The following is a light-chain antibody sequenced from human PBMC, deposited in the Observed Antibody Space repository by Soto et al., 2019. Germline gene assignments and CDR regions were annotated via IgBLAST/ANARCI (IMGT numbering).Light chain of an antibody. V-gene: IGKV1-39*01. J-gene: IGKJ3*01. CDR1: QSISSY. CDR2: AAS. Sequence: DIQMTQSPSSLSASVGDRVTITCRASQSISSYLNWYQQKPGKAPKLLIYAASSLQSGVPSRFSGSGSGTDFTLTISSLQSGDFATYYCQQSDSTPRFTFVPGTKVHIK. CDR3: QQSDSTPRFT.